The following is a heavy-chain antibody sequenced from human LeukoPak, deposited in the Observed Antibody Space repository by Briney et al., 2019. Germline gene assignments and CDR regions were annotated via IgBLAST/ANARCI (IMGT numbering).Heavy chain of an antibody. D-gene: IGHD2-2*01. V-gene: IGHV3-53*01. J-gene: IGHJ4*02. CDR1: GFTVSSNY. Sequence: GGSLRLSCAASGFTVSSNYMTWVRQAPGKGLEWVSVIYRGVSIYYADSVKGRFTISRDNSKNTLYLQMNSLRAEDTAVYYCAKGGGYCSSTSCYSSNFDYWGQGTLVTVSS. CDR2: IYRGVSI. CDR3: AKGGGYCSSTSCYSSNFDY.